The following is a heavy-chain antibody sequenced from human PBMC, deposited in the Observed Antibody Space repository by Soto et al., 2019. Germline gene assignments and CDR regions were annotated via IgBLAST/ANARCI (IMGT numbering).Heavy chain of an antibody. D-gene: IGHD1-26*01. J-gene: IGHJ4*02. CDR1: GFTFSDHY. CDR2: SRNKANSYST. Sequence: EVHLVESGGGLVQPGGSLRLSCAASGFTFSDHYMDWVRQAPGKGLEWVGRSRNKANSYSTEYAASVKGRFTISRDESKNSLYLQMNSLKTEDTAVYYCARFSGSYTRGLDYWGQGTLVTVSS. CDR3: ARFSGSYTRGLDY. V-gene: IGHV3-72*01.